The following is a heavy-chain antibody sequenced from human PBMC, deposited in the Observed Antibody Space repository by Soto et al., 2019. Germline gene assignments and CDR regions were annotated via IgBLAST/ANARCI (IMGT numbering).Heavy chain of an antibody. V-gene: IGHV4-59*08. Sequence: LEILSLTCAVYGGSFIGYYWNWIRQPPGKGLEWIGYIDYSGITYYNPSLKSRVTISVDTSKSQFSLKMSSVTAADTAVYYCARVGGFGATTIDYWGQGTLVTVSS. CDR3: ARVGGFGATTIDY. CDR1: GGSFIGYY. CDR2: IDYSGIT. J-gene: IGHJ4*02. D-gene: IGHD3-10*01.